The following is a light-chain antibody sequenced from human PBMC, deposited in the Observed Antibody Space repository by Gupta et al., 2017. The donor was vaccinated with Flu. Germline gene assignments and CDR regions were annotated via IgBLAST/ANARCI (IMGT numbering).Light chain of an antibody. CDR1: QDISNY. CDR3: QQYDTIPPGYT. J-gene: IGKJ2*01. V-gene: IGKV1-33*01. Sequence: DIQMTQSPSFLSASIGDRVTITCQASQDISNYLNWYQQRPGKDPRLLIYDASNLETGVPSRFSGSGSGTDFTFIISSLQPEDIATYYCQQYDTIPPGYTFGHGTKLEIK. CDR2: DAS.